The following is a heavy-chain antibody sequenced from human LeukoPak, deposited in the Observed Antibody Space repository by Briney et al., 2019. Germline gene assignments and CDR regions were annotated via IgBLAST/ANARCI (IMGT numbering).Heavy chain of an antibody. CDR2: INHSGST. D-gene: IGHD3-16*02. Sequence: SETLSLTCAVYGGSFSGYYWSWIRQPPGKGLEWIGEINHSGSTNYNPSLKSRVTISVDTSKNQFSLKLSSVTAADTAVYYCARVSGLYDYVWGSYRYPRYFDHWGQGTLVTVSS. J-gene: IGHJ4*02. CDR1: GGSFSGYY. V-gene: IGHV4-34*01. CDR3: ARVSGLYDYVWGSYRYPRYFDH.